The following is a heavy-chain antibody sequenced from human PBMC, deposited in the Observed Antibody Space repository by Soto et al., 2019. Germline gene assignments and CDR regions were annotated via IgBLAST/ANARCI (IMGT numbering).Heavy chain of an antibody. CDR3: ARGYCSGGSCYSGAFDY. J-gene: IGHJ4*02. Sequence: QVQLVQSGAEVKKPGASVKVSCKASGYTFTSYGISWVRQAPGQGLEWMGWISAYNGNTNYAQKLQGRVTMTTDTYTSTAYMELRSLRSDDTAVYYCARGYCSGGSCYSGAFDYWGQGTLVTVSS. D-gene: IGHD2-15*01. V-gene: IGHV1-18*01. CDR1: GYTFTSYG. CDR2: ISAYNGNT.